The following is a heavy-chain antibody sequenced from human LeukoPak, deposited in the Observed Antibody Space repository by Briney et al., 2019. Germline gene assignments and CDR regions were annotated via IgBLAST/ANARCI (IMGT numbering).Heavy chain of an antibody. J-gene: IGHJ3*02. Sequence: ASVKVSCKVSGYTLTELSMRWVRQAPGKGLEWMGGFDPEDGVTIYAQKFQGRVTMTEDTSTDTAYMELSSLRSEDTAVYYCATGSYDSSGYPYAFDIWGQGTMVTVSS. CDR3: ATGSYDSSGYPYAFDI. D-gene: IGHD3-22*01. CDR2: FDPEDGVT. CDR1: GYTLTELS. V-gene: IGHV1-24*01.